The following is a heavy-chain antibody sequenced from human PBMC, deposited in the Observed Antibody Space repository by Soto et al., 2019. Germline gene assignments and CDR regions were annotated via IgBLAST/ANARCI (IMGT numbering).Heavy chain of an antibody. CDR2: MRYSGEA. V-gene: IGHV4-39*01. J-gene: IGHJ4*02. D-gene: IGHD1-26*01. CDR3: VCSLGPTTGIDY. CDR1: GGSITSSSYY. Sequence: QLHLQQSGPGPVKPSETLSLTCTVSGGSITSSSYYWGWVRQPPGKGFEWIGNMRYSGEAHSDPSLQSRVTISVDTPKSQFSLSLTSVTAADTAIYFCVCSLGPTTGIDYWGQGILVTVSS.